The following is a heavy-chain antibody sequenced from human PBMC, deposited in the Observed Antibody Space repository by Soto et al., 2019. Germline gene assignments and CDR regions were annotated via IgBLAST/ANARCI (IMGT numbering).Heavy chain of an antibody. CDR1: GDSVSSNSAA. V-gene: IGHV6-1*01. CDR2: TYYRSKWYN. D-gene: IGHD6-13*01. Sequence: PSQTLSLTCALSGDSVSSNSAAWNWIRQSPSRGLEWLGRTYYRSKWYNDYAVSVKSRITINPDTSKNQFSLQLNSVTPEDTAVYYCARLYSSWYYYNPSPYDAFDIWGQGTMVTVSS. CDR3: ARLYSSWYYYNPSPYDAFDI. J-gene: IGHJ3*02.